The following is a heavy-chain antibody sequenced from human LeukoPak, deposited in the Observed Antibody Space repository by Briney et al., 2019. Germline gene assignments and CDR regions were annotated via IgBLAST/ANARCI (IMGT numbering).Heavy chain of an antibody. CDR1: GFTFDDYA. D-gene: IGHD3-10*01. CDR3: ARWTMVRGVIPRRGYFDY. J-gene: IGHJ4*02. V-gene: IGHV3-20*04. CDR2: INWNGGST. Sequence: PGGSLRLSCAASGFTFDDYAFHWVRQAPGKGLEWVSGINWNGGSTGYADSVKGRFTISRDNAKNSLYLQMNSLRAEDTALYYCARWTMVRGVIPRRGYFDYWGQGTLVTVSS.